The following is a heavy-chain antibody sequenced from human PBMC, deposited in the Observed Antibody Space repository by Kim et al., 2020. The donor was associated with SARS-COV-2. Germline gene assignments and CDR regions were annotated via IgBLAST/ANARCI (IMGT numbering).Heavy chain of an antibody. Sequence: GGSLRLSCAASGFTFSNAWMSWVRQAPGKGLEWVGRIKSKTDGGRTDYAAPVKGRFTISRDDSKNTLYLQMNSLKTEDTAVYYCTAAYGDYADYWGQGTLVTVSS. CDR2: IKSKTDGGRT. V-gene: IGHV3-15*01. D-gene: IGHD4-17*01. CDR3: TAAYGDYADY. J-gene: IGHJ4*02. CDR1: GFTFSNAW.